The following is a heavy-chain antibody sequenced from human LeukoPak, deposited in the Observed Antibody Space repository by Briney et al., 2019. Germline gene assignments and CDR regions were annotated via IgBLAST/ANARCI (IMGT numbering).Heavy chain of an antibody. V-gene: IGHV3-11*01. CDR2: ISSSGSTI. J-gene: IGHJ3*02. CDR1: GFTFSDYH. CDR3: ARDPIAVAGTHAFDI. Sequence: GGSLRLSCAASGFTFSDYHMSWIRQAPGKGLEWVSYISSSGSTIYYADSVKGRFTISRDNAKNSLYLQMNSLRAEDTAVYYCARDPIAVAGTHAFDIWGQGTMVTVSS. D-gene: IGHD6-19*01.